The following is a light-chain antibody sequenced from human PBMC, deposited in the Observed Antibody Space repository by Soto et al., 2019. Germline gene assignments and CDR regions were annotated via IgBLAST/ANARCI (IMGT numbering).Light chain of an antibody. V-gene: IGLV2-14*01. CDR1: SSEVGGYNY. J-gene: IGLJ1*01. CDR2: EVS. CDR3: SSYTSSSTLV. Sequence: QAALTQPASVSGSPGQSITISYTGTSSEVGGYNYVSWYQQHPGKAPTLMIYEVSNRLSGVSNRFSGAKSGNTASLTISGLQAEDEADDYCSSYTSSSTLVFGTGTNLTVL.